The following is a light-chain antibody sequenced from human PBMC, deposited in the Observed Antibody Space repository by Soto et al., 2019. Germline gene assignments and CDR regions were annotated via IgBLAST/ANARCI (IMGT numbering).Light chain of an antibody. V-gene: IGKV3-15*01. Sequence: EIVLTQSPATLSVSPGERATLSCRASQSVNQKLGWYQQKPGQAPRLLIYVASYRATGIPARFSGSGSGTEYTLNISNLQAEDFAVYYCQQFNNWPHTFGQGTRLEIK. J-gene: IGKJ5*01. CDR1: QSVNQK. CDR3: QQFNNWPHT. CDR2: VAS.